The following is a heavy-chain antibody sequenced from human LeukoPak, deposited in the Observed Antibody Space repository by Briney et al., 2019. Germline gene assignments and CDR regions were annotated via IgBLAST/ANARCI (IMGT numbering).Heavy chain of an antibody. J-gene: IGHJ4*02. CDR1: GFTFSSYA. CDR3: ARDYDYGDYPGY. Sequence: GGSLRLSCAASGFTFSSYAMSWVRQAPGKGLEWVSSLTGSGAGTYYADSVKGRFTISRDNAKNCLYLQMNSLRAEDTALYYCARDYDYGDYPGYWGQGTLVTVSS. V-gene: IGHV3-23*01. D-gene: IGHD4-17*01. CDR2: LTGSGAGT.